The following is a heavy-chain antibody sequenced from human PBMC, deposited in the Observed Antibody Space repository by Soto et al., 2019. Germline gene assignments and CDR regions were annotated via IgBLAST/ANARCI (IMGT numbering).Heavy chain of an antibody. CDR3: AKSQSPMVRGVIEAFDW. J-gene: IGHJ4*02. Sequence: SETLSLTCAVSGGSISSGGYSWSWIRQPPGKGLEWIGYIYHSGSTYYNPSLKSRVTISVDRSKNQFSLKLSSVTAADTAVYYCAKSQSPMVRGVIEAFDWWGQGTLVTVS. CDR2: IYHSGST. V-gene: IGHV4-30-2*01. CDR1: GGSISSGGYS. D-gene: IGHD3-10*01.